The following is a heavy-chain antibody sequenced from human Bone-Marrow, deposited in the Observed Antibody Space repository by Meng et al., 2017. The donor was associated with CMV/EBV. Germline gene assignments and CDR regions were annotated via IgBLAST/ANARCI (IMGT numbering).Heavy chain of an antibody. CDR2: IYYSGST. CDR3: ARDARGDVVVPAAMGDYYYYYGMDV. Sequence: SETLSRTCTVSGGSISSSSYYWGWIRQPPGKGLEWIGSIYYSGSTYYNPSLKSRVTISVDTSKNQFSLKLSSVTAADTAVYYCARDARGDVVVPAAMGDYYYYYGMDVWGQGTTVTVSS. V-gene: IGHV4-39*07. CDR1: GGSISSSSYY. J-gene: IGHJ6*02. D-gene: IGHD2-2*01.